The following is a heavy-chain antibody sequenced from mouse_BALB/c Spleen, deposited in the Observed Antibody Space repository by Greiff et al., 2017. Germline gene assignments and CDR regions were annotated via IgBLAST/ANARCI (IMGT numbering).Heavy chain of an antibody. CDR3: ASLYDGPSWFAY. CDR2: ISNGGGST. V-gene: IGHV5-12-2*01. J-gene: IGHJ3*01. CDR1: GFTFSSYT. D-gene: IGHD2-3*01. Sequence: EVMLVESGGGLVQPGGSLKLSCAASGFTFSSYTMSWVRQTPEKRLEWVAYISNGGGSTYYPDTVKGRFTIYRDNAKNTLYLQMSSLKSEDTAMYYCASLYDGPSWFAYWGQGTLVTVSA.